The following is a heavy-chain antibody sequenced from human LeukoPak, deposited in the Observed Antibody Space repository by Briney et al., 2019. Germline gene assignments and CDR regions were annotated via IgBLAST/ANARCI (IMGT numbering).Heavy chain of an antibody. CDR3: ARLSTVSDSSGYYYESSEYFDY. V-gene: IGHV5-51*01. J-gene: IGHJ4*02. CDR1: VYTFTSYW. Sequence: GESLKISCKGSVYTFTSYWIGWVRQMPGKGLEWMGIIYPGDSDTRYSPSFQGQVTISADKSITTAYLQWSSLKASDTAMYYCARLSTVSDSSGYYYESSEYFDYWGQGTLVTVSS. D-gene: IGHD3-22*01. CDR2: IYPGDSDT.